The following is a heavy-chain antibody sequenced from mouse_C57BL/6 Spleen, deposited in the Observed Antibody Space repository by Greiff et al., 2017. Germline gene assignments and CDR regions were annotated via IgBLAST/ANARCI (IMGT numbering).Heavy chain of an antibody. V-gene: IGHV5-17*01. CDR2: ISSGSSTI. CDR1: GFTFSDYG. Sequence: EVKLMESGGGLVKPGGSLKLSCAASGFTFSDYGMHWVRQAPEKGLEWVAYISSGSSTIYYADTVKGRFTISRDNAKNTLFLQMTSLRSEDTAMYYCARSDYVAMDYWGQGTSVTVSS. J-gene: IGHJ4*01. CDR3: ARSDYVAMDY.